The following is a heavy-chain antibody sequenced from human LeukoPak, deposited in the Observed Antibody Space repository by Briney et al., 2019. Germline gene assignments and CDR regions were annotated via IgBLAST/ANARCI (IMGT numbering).Heavy chain of an antibody. D-gene: IGHD5-12*01. CDR2: ISSSSSYI. Sequence: PGGSLRLSCAASGFTFSSYSMNWVRQAPGKGLEWVSSISSSSSYIYYADSVKGRFTISRDNAKNSLYLQMNSLRAEDTAVYYYARYIVATTDSYYYYYGMDVWGQGTTVTVSS. J-gene: IGHJ6*02. V-gene: IGHV3-21*01. CDR1: GFTFSSYS. CDR3: ARYIVATTDSYYYYYGMDV.